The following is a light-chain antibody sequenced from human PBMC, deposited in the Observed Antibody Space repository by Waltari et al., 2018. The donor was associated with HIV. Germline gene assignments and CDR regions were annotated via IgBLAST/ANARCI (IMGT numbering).Light chain of an antibody. CDR1: QTISSY. V-gene: IGKV1-39*01. Sequence: IQMTQSPSSLSASVRDRVTITCRASQTISSYLNWYQQKPGKAPMLLIYGASTLHSGVPSRFSGSGSGTDFTLTISSLQPEDFATYYCQQSYSTPRTFGQGTKLEIK. CDR2: GAS. CDR3: QQSYSTPRT. J-gene: IGKJ2*01.